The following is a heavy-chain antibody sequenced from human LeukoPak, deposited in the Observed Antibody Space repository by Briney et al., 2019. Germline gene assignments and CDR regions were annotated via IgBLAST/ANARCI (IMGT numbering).Heavy chain of an antibody. V-gene: IGHV1-69*06. CDR3: ARDYLRGIDYGGNPRAYFDY. D-gene: IGHD4-23*01. CDR1: GGTFSSYA. J-gene: IGHJ4*02. Sequence: GASVKVSCKASGGTFSSYAISWVRQAPGQGLEWMGGIIPIFGTANYAQKFQGRVTITADKSTSTAYMELSSLRSEDTAVYYCARDYLRGIDYGGNPRAYFDYWGPGTLVTVSS. CDR2: IIPIFGTA.